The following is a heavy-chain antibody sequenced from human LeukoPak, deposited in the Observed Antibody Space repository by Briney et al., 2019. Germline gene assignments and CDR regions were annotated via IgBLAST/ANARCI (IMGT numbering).Heavy chain of an antibody. CDR2: INPNSGGT. CDR3: ARESHYYDSSGYPYNWFDP. Sequence: ASVKVSCKASGYTFTGYYMHWVRQAPGQGLEWMGWINPNSGGTNYAQKLQGRVTMTTDTSTSTAYMELRSLRSDDTAVYYCARESHYYDSSGYPYNWFDPWGQGTLVTVSS. D-gene: IGHD3-22*01. CDR1: GYTFTGYY. J-gene: IGHJ5*02. V-gene: IGHV1-2*02.